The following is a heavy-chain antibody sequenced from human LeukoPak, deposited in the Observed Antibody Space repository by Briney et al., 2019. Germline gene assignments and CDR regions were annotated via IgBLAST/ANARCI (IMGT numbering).Heavy chain of an antibody. D-gene: IGHD2-2*01. V-gene: IGHV3-30-3*01. J-gene: IGHJ3*02. CDR3: ARARYCSSISCREAFDI. CDR1: GFPFSSYA. Sequence: PGGSLRPSCAASGFPFSSYAMHWVRQAPGKGLEWVALISYDGNNKYYADSVKGRFTISRDNSKDTLYLQMNSLRAEGTAVYYCARARYCSSISCREAFDIWGQGTMVTVSS. CDR2: ISYDGNNK.